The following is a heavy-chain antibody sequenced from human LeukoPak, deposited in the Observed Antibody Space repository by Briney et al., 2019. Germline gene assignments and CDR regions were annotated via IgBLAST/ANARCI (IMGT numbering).Heavy chain of an antibody. Sequence: SETLSLTCAVYGGSFSGYYWSCIRQPPGKGLEWIGEINHSGSTNYNPSLKSRVTISVDTSKNQFSLELSSVTAADTAVYYCARAGNMSSGWYRDYWGQGTLVTVSS. CDR2: INHSGST. D-gene: IGHD6-19*01. V-gene: IGHV4-34*01. J-gene: IGHJ4*02. CDR1: GGSFSGYY. CDR3: ARAGNMSSGWYRDY.